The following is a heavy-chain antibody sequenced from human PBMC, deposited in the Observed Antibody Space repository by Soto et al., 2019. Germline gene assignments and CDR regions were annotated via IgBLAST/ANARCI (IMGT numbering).Heavy chain of an antibody. Sequence: SETLSLTCAVYGGSFSGYYWSWIRQPPGKGLEWIGEINHSGSTNYNPSLKSRVTISVDTSKNQFSLKLSSVTAADTAVYYCARAGYDSSGYSVIWGQGTLVTVSS. CDR2: INHSGST. CDR1: GGSFSGYY. J-gene: IGHJ4*02. CDR3: ARAGYDSSGYSVI. V-gene: IGHV4-34*01. D-gene: IGHD3-22*01.